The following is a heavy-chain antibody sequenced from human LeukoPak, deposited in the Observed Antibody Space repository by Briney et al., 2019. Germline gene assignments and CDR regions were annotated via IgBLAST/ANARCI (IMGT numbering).Heavy chain of an antibody. D-gene: IGHD1-20*01. Sequence: PGGSLRLSCAASGLTFRAFDIHWVRQASGKGLEWIGRIKTKADNDATAYALSVKGGFTISRDDSKNTAYLQMNRLKTEDTAQYYCTKLDWVTETHDYYHGLYVWGQGTTVTVSS. CDR1: GLTFRAFD. CDR2: IKTKADNDAT. CDR3: TKLDWVTETHDYYHGLYV. J-gene: IGHJ6*02. V-gene: IGHV3-73*01.